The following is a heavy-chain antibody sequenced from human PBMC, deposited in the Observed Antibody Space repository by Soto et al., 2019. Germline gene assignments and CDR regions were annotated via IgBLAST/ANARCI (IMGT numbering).Heavy chain of an antibody. Sequence: PSETLSLTCTVSGGSISSGGYYWSWIRQHPGKGLEWIGYIYYSGSTYYNPSLKSRVTISVDTSKNQFSLKLSSVTAADTAVYYCARADLGYCSGGSCYGDANKWSDPWGQGTLVTVSS. CDR3: ARADLGYCSGGSCYGDANKWSDP. D-gene: IGHD2-15*01. V-gene: IGHV4-31*03. CDR1: GGSISSGGYY. J-gene: IGHJ5*02. CDR2: IYYSGST.